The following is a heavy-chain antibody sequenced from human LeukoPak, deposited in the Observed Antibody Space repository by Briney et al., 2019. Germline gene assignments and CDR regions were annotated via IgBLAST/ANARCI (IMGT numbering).Heavy chain of an antibody. CDR1: GGSFSGYY. D-gene: IGHD6-6*01. Sequence: SETLSLTCAVYGGSFSGYYWSWIRQPPGKGLEWIGKINHSGSTNYNPSLKSRVTISVDTSKNQFSLKLSSVTAADTAVYYCARIAARQYYYYYMDVWGKGTTVTVSS. CDR2: INHSGST. CDR3: ARIAARQYYYYYMDV. J-gene: IGHJ6*03. V-gene: IGHV4-34*01.